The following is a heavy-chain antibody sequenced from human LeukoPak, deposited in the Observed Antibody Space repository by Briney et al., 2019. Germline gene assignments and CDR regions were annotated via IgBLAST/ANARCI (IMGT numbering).Heavy chain of an antibody. CDR3: ARGRLYYFDY. CDR2: ISWDGGST. CDR1: GFTFDDYT. J-gene: IGHJ4*02. V-gene: IGHV3-43*01. Sequence: PGGSLRLSCAASGFTFDDYTMHWVRQAPGKGLEWVSLISWDGGSTYYADSVKGRFTISRDNSKNTLYLQMNSLRAEDTAVYYCARGRLYYFDYWGQGTLVTVSS.